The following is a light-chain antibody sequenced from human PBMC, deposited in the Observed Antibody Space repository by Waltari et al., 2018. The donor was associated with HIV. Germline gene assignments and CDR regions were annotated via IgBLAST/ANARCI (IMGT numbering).Light chain of an antibody. Sequence: QLVLTQSPSASASLGASVKLTCTLSSGHSSYAIAWHHQQPEKGPRYLMKLNSDGSHSKGAGIPDRFSGSSSGAERYLTISSLQSEDEADYYCQTWGTGIWVFGGGTKLTVL. V-gene: IGLV4-69*01. CDR3: QTWGTGIWV. CDR1: SGHSSYA. J-gene: IGLJ3*02. CDR2: LNSDGSH.